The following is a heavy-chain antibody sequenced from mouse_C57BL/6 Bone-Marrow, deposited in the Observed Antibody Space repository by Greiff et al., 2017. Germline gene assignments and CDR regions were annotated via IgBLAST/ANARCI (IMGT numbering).Heavy chain of an antibody. J-gene: IGHJ3*01. Sequence: VQLQESGAELVRPGASVTLSCKASGYTFTDYEMHWVKQTPVHGLEWIGSIDPETGGTAYNQKFKGKAILTADKSSSTAYMALRSLPSEGAAVYYCTREGAPCWGQGTLVTVSA. V-gene: IGHV1-15*01. CDR1: GYTFTDYE. CDR3: TREGAPC. CDR2: IDPETGGT.